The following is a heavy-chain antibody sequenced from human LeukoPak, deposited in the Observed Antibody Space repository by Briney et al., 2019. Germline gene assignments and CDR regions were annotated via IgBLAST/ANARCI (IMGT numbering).Heavy chain of an antibody. J-gene: IGHJ6*02. CDR3: ARAEHFGYCSGGSCYYYGMDV. CDR1: VYSCTICD. V-gene: IGHV1-8*01. CDR2: GNLNSGRR. Sequence: ASETLSFTCSVYSCTICDINWVWLGTGQGLGRMGWGNLNSGRRGYAQKFKGRVTMTRNTSISTAYMELSSLRSEDTGVYYCARAEHFGYCSGGSCYYYGMDVWGQGATGTVSS. D-gene: IGHD2-15*01.